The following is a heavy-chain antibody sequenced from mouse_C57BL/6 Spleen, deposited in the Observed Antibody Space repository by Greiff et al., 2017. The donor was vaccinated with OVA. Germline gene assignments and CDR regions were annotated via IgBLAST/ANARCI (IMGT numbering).Heavy chain of an antibody. J-gene: IGHJ2*01. CDR1: GYSFTGYF. CDR3: ARSEGFDY. V-gene: IGHV1-20*01. Sequence: EVKVEESGPELVKPGDSVKISCKASGYSFTGYFMNWVMQSHGKSLEWIRRINPYNGDTFYNQKFKGKATLTVDKSSSTAHMELRSLTSEDSAVYYCARSEGFDYWGQGTTLTVSS. CDR2: INPYNGDT.